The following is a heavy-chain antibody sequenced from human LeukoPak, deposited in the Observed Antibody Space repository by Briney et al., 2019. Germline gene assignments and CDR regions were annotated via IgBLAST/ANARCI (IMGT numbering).Heavy chain of an antibody. D-gene: IGHD4-17*01. J-gene: IGHJ4*02. V-gene: IGHV4-4*07. Sequence: NPSETLSLTCTVSGGSISSYYWSWIRRPAGKGLEWIGRIYSSGRSNYNPSLKSRVTMSVDTSKNQFSLNLSSVTAADTAVFYCAREAYGDYYFDSWGPGTLVTVSS. CDR2: IYSSGRS. CDR1: GGSISSYY. CDR3: AREAYGDYYFDS.